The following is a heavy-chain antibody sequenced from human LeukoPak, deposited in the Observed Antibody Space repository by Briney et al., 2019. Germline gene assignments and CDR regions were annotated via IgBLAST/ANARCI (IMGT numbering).Heavy chain of an antibody. CDR3: VRDRELNY. Sequence: SETLSLTCTVSGGSISIYYWGWIRQPPGKGLEWIGYIYNSGNTNYNPSFKDRVTISEDTPKNQFSLKLSSVTAADTAVYYCVRDRELNYWGQGTLVTVSS. CDR2: IYNSGNT. V-gene: IGHV4-59*01. D-gene: IGHD3-10*01. CDR1: GGSISIYY. J-gene: IGHJ4*02.